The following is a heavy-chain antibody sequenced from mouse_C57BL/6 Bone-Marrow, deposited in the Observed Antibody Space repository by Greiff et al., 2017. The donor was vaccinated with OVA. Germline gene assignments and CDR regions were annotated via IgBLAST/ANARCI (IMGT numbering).Heavy chain of an antibody. CDR1: GYTFTDYN. J-gene: IGHJ1*03. Sequence: VHVKQSGPELVKPGASVKIPCKASGYTFTDYNMDWVKQSHGKSLEWIGDINPNNGGTIYNQKFKGKATLTVDKSSSTAYMELRSLTSEDTAVYYCSRWDPHYYGSSYWYFDVWGTGTTVTVSS. D-gene: IGHD1-1*01. CDR3: SRWDPHYYGSSYWYFDV. V-gene: IGHV1-18*01. CDR2: INPNNGGT.